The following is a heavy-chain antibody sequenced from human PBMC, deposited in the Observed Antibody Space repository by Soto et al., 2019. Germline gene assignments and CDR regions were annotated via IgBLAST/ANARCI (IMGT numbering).Heavy chain of an antibody. V-gene: IGHV4-39*01. Sequence: SETLSLTCTVSGGSISSSSYYWGWIRQPPGKGLEWIGSIYYSGSTYYNPSLKSRVTISVDTSKNQLSLKLSSVTAADTAVYYCARHGSAAGLNWFDPWGQGTLVTVS. CDR2: IYYSGST. J-gene: IGHJ5*02. CDR1: GGSISSSSYY. D-gene: IGHD6-13*01. CDR3: ARHGSAAGLNWFDP.